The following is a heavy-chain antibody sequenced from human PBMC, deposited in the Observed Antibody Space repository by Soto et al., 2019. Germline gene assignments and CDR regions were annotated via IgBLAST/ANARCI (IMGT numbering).Heavy chain of an antibody. V-gene: IGHV3-30-3*01. J-gene: IGHJ4*02. CDR3: ARVGCYYGGYFDY. CDR1: GFTFSSYA. CDR2: ISYDGSNK. D-gene: IGHD4-17*01. Sequence: QVQLVESGGGVVQPGRSLSLSCAASGFTFSSYAMHWVRQAPGKGLEWVAVISYDGSNKYYADSVKGRFTISRDNSKNTLYLQMNSLRAEDTAVYYGARVGCYYGGYFDYWGQGTLVTVSS.